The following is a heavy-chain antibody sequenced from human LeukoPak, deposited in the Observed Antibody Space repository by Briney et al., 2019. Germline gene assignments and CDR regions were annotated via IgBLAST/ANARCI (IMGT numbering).Heavy chain of an antibody. CDR3: ARDKPYYDILTGYYRIYYGMDV. CDR2: IYYSGST. Sequence: SQTLSVTCTVSGGSISSGDYYWSWIRQPPGKGLEWIGYIYYSGSTDYNPSLKSRVTISVDTSKNQFSLKLSSVTAADTAVYYFARDKPYYDILTGYYRIYYGMDVWGQGTTVTVS. J-gene: IGHJ6*02. D-gene: IGHD3-9*01. V-gene: IGHV4-30-4*01. CDR1: GGSISSGDYY.